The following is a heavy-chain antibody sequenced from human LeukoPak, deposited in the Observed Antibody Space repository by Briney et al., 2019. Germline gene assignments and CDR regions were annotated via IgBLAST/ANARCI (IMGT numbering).Heavy chain of an antibody. CDR2: IYYSGST. CDR1: GGSISSSSYY. Sequence: SETLSLTCTVSGGSISSSSYYWGWIRQPPGKGLEWIGSIYYSGSTYYNPSLKSRVTISVDTSKKQFSLKLSSVTAADTAVYYCARQRFGESNKWFDPWGQGTLVTVSS. J-gene: IGHJ5*02. D-gene: IGHD3-10*01. CDR3: ARQRFGESNKWFDP. V-gene: IGHV4-39*01.